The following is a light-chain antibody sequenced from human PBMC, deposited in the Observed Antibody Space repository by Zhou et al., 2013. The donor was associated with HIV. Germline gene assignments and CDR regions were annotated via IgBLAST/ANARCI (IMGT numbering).Light chain of an antibody. J-gene: IGKJ2*01. CDR1: QGISSY. V-gene: IGKV1-9*01. CDR2: SAS. Sequence: DIQMTQSPPTLSASVGDRVTITCRASQGISSYLAWYQQKPGKAPKLLIYSASSLQSGVPSRFSGSGSGTAFTFTITGLQPDDFATYYCLQYDSSVRTFGQGT. CDR3: LQYDSSVRT.